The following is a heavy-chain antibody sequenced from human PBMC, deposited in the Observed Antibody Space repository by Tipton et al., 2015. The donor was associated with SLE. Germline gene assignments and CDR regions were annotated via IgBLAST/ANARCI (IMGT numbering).Heavy chain of an antibody. CDR3: AKSTLRNDYFDH. Sequence: RLSCVASGFSFSSNGMHWVRQAPGKGLEWVAFIRFDGSNKYYADSVKGRFTSSRDNAKNTLYLQMNSLRPEDTAVYYCAKSTLRNDYFDHWGQGTLVTVSS. CDR1: GFSFSSNG. D-gene: IGHD5-12*01. J-gene: IGHJ4*02. V-gene: IGHV3-30*02. CDR2: IRFDGSNK.